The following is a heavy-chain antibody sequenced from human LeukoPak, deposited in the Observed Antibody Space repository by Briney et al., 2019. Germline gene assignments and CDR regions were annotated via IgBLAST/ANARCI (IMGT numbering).Heavy chain of an antibody. D-gene: IGHD4-17*01. CDR2: IHWNGDRT. V-gene: IGHV3-20*04. CDR3: ANPPGVGDYSGDAFDI. CDR1: GFTFDDYA. Sequence: PGGSLRLSCAASGFTFDDYAMSWVRQVPGKGLEWVSGIHWNGDRTGYGDSVKGRFIISRDNAKNSLYLQMNFLRAEDTAFYYCANPPGVGDYSGDAFDIWGQGTMVTVSS. J-gene: IGHJ3*02.